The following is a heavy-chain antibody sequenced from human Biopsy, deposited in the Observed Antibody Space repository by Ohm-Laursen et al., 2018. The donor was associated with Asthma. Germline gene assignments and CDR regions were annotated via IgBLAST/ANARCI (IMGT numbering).Heavy chain of an antibody. CDR1: GFSFSNFG. Sequence: SLRLSCSASGFSFSNFGMHWARQAPGKGLEWVSTIKTNGRGADYPNPAKGRFTISRDDSKNTLYLQMSSLRAEDTAVYYCVKDTYEDDYGYYTFDVWGQGTMVTVSS. J-gene: IGHJ3*01. D-gene: IGHD3-22*01. CDR3: VKDTYEDDYGYYTFDV. V-gene: IGHV3-23*01. CDR2: IKTNGRGA.